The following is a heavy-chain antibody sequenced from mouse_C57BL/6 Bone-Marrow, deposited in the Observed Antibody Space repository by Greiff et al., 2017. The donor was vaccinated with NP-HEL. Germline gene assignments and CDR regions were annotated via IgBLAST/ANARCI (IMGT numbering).Heavy chain of an antibody. J-gene: IGHJ3*01. CDR1: GFSLTSYG. D-gene: IGHD2-13*01. Sequence: VQLVESGPGLVQPSQSLSITCTVSGFSLTSYGVHWVRQPPGKGLEWLGVIWSGGSTDYNAAFISRLSISKDNSKSQVFFKMNSLQADDTAIYYCAKKDYTWFAYWGQGTLVTVSA. V-gene: IGHV2-4*01. CDR2: IWSGGST. CDR3: AKKDYTWFAY.